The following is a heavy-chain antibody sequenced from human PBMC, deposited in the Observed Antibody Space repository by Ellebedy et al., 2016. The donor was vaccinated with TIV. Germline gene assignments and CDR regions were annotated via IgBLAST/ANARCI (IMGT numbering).Heavy chain of an antibody. Sequence: SGTLSLTCTVSGGSISSYYWSWIRQPPGKGLEWIGYIYYSGSTNYNPSLKSRVTITVDKSKNQFSLKLSSVTAADTAVYYCAKATSYSSSRSYYYYGMDVWGQGTTVTVSS. V-gene: IGHV4-59*12. CDR2: IYYSGST. J-gene: IGHJ6*02. CDR3: AKATSYSSSRSYYYYGMDV. CDR1: GGSISSYY. D-gene: IGHD6-13*01.